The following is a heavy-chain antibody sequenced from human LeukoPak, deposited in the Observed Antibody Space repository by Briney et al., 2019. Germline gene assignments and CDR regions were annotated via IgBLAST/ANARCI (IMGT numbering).Heavy chain of an antibody. J-gene: IGHJ3*02. Sequence: GASVKVSCKASGYTFTGYYIHWVRQAPGQGLEWMGWINPNSGGTNYAQKFQGRVTMTRDTSISTAYMELSRLRSDDTTVYYCARDLEQQLAHAFDIWGQGTMVTASS. CDR1: GYTFTGYY. CDR3: ARDLEQQLAHAFDI. D-gene: IGHD6-13*01. CDR2: INPNSGGT. V-gene: IGHV1-2*02.